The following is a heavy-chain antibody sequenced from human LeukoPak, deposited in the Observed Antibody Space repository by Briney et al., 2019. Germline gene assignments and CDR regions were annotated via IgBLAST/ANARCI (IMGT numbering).Heavy chain of an antibody. D-gene: IGHD6-13*01. Sequence: SVKVSCKASGGTFSSYAFSWVRQAPGQGLEWMGRIIPIFGTANYAQKFQGRVTITTDESTSTAYMELSSLRSEDAAVYYCARGDSSSWYGGHWFDPWGQGTLVTVSS. J-gene: IGHJ5*02. V-gene: IGHV1-69*05. CDR3: ARGDSSSWYGGHWFDP. CDR1: GGTFSSYA. CDR2: IIPIFGTA.